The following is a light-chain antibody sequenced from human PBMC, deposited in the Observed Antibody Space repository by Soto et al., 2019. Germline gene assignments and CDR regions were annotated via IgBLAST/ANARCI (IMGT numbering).Light chain of an antibody. J-gene: IGKJ5*01. CDR2: GAS. CDR3: QQYDSSPIT. Sequence: EIVLTQSPGTLSLSPGERATLSCRASQSVGSSFLAWFQQKPGQAPRLLIYGASSRATGIPDRFSGSGSGTDFTLTISRLETEDFAVYYWQQYDSSPITFGQGTRLEIK. CDR1: QSVGSSF. V-gene: IGKV3-20*01.